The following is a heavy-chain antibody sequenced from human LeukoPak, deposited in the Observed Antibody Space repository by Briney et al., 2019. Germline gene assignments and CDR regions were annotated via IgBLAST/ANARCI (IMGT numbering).Heavy chain of an antibody. V-gene: IGHV3-11*06. CDR1: GFTFSDYY. Sequence: GGSLRLSCAASGFTFSDYYMSWICQAPGKGLEWVSYISSSSSYTNYADSVKGRFTISRDNAKNSLYLQMNSLRAEDTAVYYCAREESYYDILTGYYNIWFDPWGQGTLVTVSS. CDR3: AREESYYDILTGYYNIWFDP. J-gene: IGHJ5*02. CDR2: ISSSSSYT. D-gene: IGHD3-9*01.